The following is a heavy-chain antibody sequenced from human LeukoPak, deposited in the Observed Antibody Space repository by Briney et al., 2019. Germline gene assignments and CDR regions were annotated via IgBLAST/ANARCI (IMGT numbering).Heavy chain of an antibody. CDR1: GGSINSYY. CDR2: IYYSGST. D-gene: IGHD3-10*01. CDR3: ARVGYYYGSGSRYYYMDV. J-gene: IGHJ6*03. V-gene: IGHV4-59*01. Sequence: PSETLSLTCIVSGGSINSYYWSWIRQPPGKGLEWIGYIYYSGSTNYNPSHKSRVTISVDTSKNQFSLKLSSVTAADTAVYYCARVGYYYGSGSRYYYMDVWGKGTTVTVSS.